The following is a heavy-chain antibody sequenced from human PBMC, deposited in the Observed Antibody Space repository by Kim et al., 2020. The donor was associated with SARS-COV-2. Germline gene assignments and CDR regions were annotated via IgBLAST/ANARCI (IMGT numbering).Heavy chain of an antibody. Sequence: SETLSLTCTVSGGSISSYYWSWIRQPPGKGLEWIGYIYYSGSTNYNPSLKSRVTISVDTSKNQFSLKLSSVTAADTAVYYCARQLYSSSPLDYWGQGTLV. J-gene: IGHJ4*02. CDR3: ARQLYSSSPLDY. V-gene: IGHV4-59*08. CDR2: IYYSGST. CDR1: GGSISSYY. D-gene: IGHD6-13*01.